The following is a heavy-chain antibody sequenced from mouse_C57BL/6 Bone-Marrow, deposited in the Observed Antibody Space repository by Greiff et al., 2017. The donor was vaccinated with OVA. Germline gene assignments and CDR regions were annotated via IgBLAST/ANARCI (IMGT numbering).Heavy chain of an antibody. D-gene: IGHD2-5*01. CDR2: INPNNGGT. J-gene: IGHJ1*03. V-gene: IGHV1-26*01. CDR3: ARKGLRNYYSNYEGYCDV. CDR1: GYTFTDYY. Sequence: EVQLQQSGPELVKPGASVKISCKASGYTFTDYYMNWVKQSHGKSLEWIGDINPNNGGTSYNQKFKGKATLTVDKSSSTAYMELRSLTSEDSAVYYCARKGLRNYYSNYEGYCDVWGTGTTVTVSS.